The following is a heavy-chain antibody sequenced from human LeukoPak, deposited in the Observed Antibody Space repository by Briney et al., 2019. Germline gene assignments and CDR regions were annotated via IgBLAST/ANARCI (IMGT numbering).Heavy chain of an antibody. CDR2: IYHSGST. CDR1: GGSISSGGYS. Sequence: PSETLSLTCAVSGGSISSGGYSWSRIRQPPGKGLEWIGYIYHSGSTYYNPSLKSRVTISVDGSKNQFSLKLSSVTAADTAVYYCARGGIAARPFDYWGQGTLVTVSS. D-gene: IGHD6-6*01. J-gene: IGHJ4*02. CDR3: ARGGIAARPFDY. V-gene: IGHV4-30-2*01.